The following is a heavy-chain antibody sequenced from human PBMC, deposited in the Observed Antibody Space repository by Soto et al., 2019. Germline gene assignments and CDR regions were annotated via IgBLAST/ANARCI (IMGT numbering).Heavy chain of an antibody. J-gene: IGHJ6*02. CDR3: AKDGASSTPSYYYGMGV. CDR1: GFTFSSYG. CDR2: ISYDGSNK. D-gene: IGHD2-2*01. V-gene: IGHV3-30*18. Sequence: PGGSVRLSCAASGFTFSSYGMHWVRQAPGKGLEWVAVISYDGSNKYYADSVKGRFTISRDNSKNTLYLQMNSLRAEDTAVYYCAKDGASSTPSYYYGMGVWGQGTTVTVSS.